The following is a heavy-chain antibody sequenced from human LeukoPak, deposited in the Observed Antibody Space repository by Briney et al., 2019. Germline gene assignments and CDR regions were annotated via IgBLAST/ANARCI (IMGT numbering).Heavy chain of an antibody. CDR3: AKEEMATLYYFDY. J-gene: IGHJ4*02. CDR1: GGSVGSGSYY. Sequence: SETLSLTCTVSGGSVGSGSYYWSWIRQPPGKGLEWIGYIYYSGSTNYNPSLKSRVTISVDTSKNQFSLKLSSVTAADTAVYYCAKEEMATLYYFDYWGQGTQVTVSS. D-gene: IGHD5-24*01. V-gene: IGHV4-61*01. CDR2: IYYSGST.